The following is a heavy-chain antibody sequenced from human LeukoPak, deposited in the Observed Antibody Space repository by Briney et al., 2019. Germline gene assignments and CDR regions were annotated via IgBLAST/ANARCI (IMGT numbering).Heavy chain of an antibody. V-gene: IGHV3-23*01. CDR2: ISGSGGST. Sequence: GGSLRLSCAASGFTFSSYAMSWVRQAPGKGLEWVSAISGSGGSTYYADSVKGRFTISRDNSKNTLYLQMNGLRAEDTAVYYCAKDRIPSGGSSKYFQHWGQGTLVTVSS. CDR1: GFTFSSYA. CDR3: AKDRIPSGGSSKYFQH. D-gene: IGHD2-15*01. J-gene: IGHJ1*01.